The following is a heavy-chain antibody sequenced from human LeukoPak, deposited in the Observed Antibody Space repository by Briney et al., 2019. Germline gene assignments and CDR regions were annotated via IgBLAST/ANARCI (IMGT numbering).Heavy chain of an antibody. CDR1: GITFADYA. CDR2: ISWNSGRI. D-gene: IGHD5-18*01. Sequence: PGGSLRLSCVASGITFADYAMHWVRQAPGRGPEWVSAISWNSGRIDYADSVKGRFTISRDNAKNSLYLQMNSLRDEDTAVYYCARGRRSYDPPYYFDYWGQGTLVTVSS. J-gene: IGHJ4*02. V-gene: IGHV3-9*01. CDR3: ARGRRSYDPPYYFDY.